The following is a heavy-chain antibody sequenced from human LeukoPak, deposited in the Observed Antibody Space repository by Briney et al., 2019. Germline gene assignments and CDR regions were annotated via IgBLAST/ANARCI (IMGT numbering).Heavy chain of an antibody. Sequence: GGSLRLSCAASGFTFSSYSMSWVRQAPGKGLEWISYIGISSGNTKYADSVKGRFTISGDKAKNSLYLQMNSLRVEDTAVYYCARDTKYAFDNWGQGTLVTVSS. CDR3: ARDTKYAFDN. CDR2: IGISSGNT. V-gene: IGHV3-48*01. D-gene: IGHD2-2*01. CDR1: GFTFSSYS. J-gene: IGHJ4*02.